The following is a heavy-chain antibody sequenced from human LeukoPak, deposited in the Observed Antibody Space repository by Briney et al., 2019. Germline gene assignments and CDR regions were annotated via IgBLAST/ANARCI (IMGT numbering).Heavy chain of an antibody. J-gene: IGHJ6*03. D-gene: IGHD3-10*01. CDR2: IIPIFGTA. Sequence: SVKVSCKASGGTFSSYAISWVRQAPGQGLEWMGGIIPIFGTANYAQKFQGRVTITADKSTSTAYMELSSLRSEDTAVYYCARGTMVRGVIVLKYYYYYYMDVWGKGTTVTVSS. V-gene: IGHV1-69*06. CDR1: GGTFSSYA. CDR3: ARGTMVRGVIVLKYYYYYYMDV.